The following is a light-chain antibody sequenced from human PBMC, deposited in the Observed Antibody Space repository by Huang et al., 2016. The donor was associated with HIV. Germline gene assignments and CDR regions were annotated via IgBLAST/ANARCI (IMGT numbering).Light chain of an antibody. CDR3: QQYNNWPIT. CDR1: QSIYSN. V-gene: IGKV3-15*01. CDR2: AAS. J-gene: IGKJ5*01. Sequence: EVVMTQSPGTLSVSPGERAALSCRARQSIYSNLAWYQQKPGQAPRLLSYAASTRATVTPARFSGSGSGTEFTLTINSLQSEDFAVYYCQQYNNWPITFGRGTRLEIK.